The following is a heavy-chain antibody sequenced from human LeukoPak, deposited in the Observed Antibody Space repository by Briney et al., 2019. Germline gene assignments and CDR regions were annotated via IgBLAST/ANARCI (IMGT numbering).Heavy chain of an antibody. D-gene: IGHD6-6*01. V-gene: IGHV3-73*01. J-gene: IGHJ4*02. CDR1: GFTFSGSA. CDR2: IRTKGNNYAT. Sequence: GGSRRLSCAASGFTFSGSAMHWVRQASGKGLEWVGHIRTKGNNYATAYAASVTGRFTISRDDSKNTAYLQMNSLKTEDTAVYYCTGSSSGYWGPGTLVTVSS. CDR3: TGSSSGY.